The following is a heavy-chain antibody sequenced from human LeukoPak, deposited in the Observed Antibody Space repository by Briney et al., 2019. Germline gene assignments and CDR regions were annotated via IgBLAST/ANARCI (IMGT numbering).Heavy chain of an antibody. CDR1: GFTFSSYS. J-gene: IGHJ4*02. D-gene: IGHD6-13*01. Sequence: PGGSLRLSCAASGFTFSSYSVNWVRQAPGKGLEWVSSISSSSSYIYYADSVKGRFTISRDNAKNSLYLQMNSLRAEDTAVYYCARDDLGAAGHPYYFDYWGQGTLVTVSS. CDR3: ARDDLGAAGHPYYFDY. CDR2: ISSSSSYI. V-gene: IGHV3-21*01.